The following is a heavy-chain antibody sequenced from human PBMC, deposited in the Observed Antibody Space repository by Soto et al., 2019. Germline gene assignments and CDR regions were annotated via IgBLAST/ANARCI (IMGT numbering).Heavy chain of an antibody. V-gene: IGHV6-1*01. CDR1: GYSVSSNNAA. CDR2: TYYRSRWYN. J-gene: IGHJ4*02. D-gene: IGHD3-16*01. Sequence: QTLSLTCAISGYSVSSNNAALHWVRQSPSRGLEWLGRTYYRSRWYNDYAVSVKSRITVNPDTSKNQFSLQLKSVTPEDTAVYYCARTGGYFDYWGQGTPVTGSS. CDR3: ARTGGYFDY.